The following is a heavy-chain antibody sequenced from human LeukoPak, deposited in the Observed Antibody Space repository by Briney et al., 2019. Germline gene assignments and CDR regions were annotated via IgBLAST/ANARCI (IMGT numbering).Heavy chain of an antibody. Sequence: SETLSLTCTVSGGSISSSSYYWSWIRQPPGKGLEWIGYIYYSGSTNYNPSLKSRVTISVDTSKNQFSLKLSSVTAADTAVYYCARAIMGGSSSWSDWGQGTLVTVSS. CDR3: ARAIMGGSSSWSD. V-gene: IGHV4-61*01. CDR1: GGSISSSSYY. J-gene: IGHJ4*02. CDR2: IYYSGST. D-gene: IGHD6-13*01.